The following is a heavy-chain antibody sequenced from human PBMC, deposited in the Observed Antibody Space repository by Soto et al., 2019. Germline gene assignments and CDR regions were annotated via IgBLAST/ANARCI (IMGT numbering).Heavy chain of an antibody. CDR1: GFTFSSYG. Sequence: GGSLRLSCAASGFTFSSYGMHWVRQAPGKGLEWVAVIWYDGSNKYYADSVKGRFTISRDNAKNSLYLQMNSLRAEDTAVYYCAREMGWLQFSYYYYGMDVWGQGTTVTVSS. CDR3: AREMGWLQFSYYYYGMDV. V-gene: IGHV3-33*01. CDR2: IWYDGSNK. J-gene: IGHJ6*02. D-gene: IGHD5-12*01.